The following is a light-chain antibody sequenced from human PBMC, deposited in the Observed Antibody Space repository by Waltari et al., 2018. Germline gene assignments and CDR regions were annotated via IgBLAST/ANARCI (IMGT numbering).Light chain of an antibody. CDR1: QSISEY. J-gene: IGKJ4*01. V-gene: IGKV1-39*01. Sequence: IQMTQSPFSLSASVGEKVTITCRASQSISEYLNWYQQKPGKAPKLLIYGASSLQSGVPSRFSGSGSGTDFTLSITSLQPEDSATYYCQQSYTFGGGTKVEIK. CDR3: QQSYT. CDR2: GAS.